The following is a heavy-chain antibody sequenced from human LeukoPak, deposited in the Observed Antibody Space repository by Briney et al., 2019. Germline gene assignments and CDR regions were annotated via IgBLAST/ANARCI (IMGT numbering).Heavy chain of an antibody. D-gene: IGHD3-22*01. CDR3: ARVYTWLTSDY. V-gene: IGHV3-9*01. J-gene: IGHJ4*02. Sequence: GRSLRLSCAASGFTFDDYAMHWVRQAPGKGLEWVSGISWHSGTIAYADSVKGRFTISRDNAKNSLYLQMNSLRAEDTAVYYCARVYTWLTSDYWGQGTLVTVSS. CDR2: ISWHSGTI. CDR1: GFTFDDYA.